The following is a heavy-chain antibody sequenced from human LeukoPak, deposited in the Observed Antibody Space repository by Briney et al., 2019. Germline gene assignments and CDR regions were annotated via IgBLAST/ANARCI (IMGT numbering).Heavy chain of an antibody. D-gene: IGHD3-10*01. J-gene: IGHJ3*02. Sequence: SETLSLTCTVSGGSISSYYWGWIRQPPGKGLEWIGQIYSSGSTYYNPSLESRVTISVEKSKNQFSLNLSSVTAADTAVYYCARVTSYLAFDIFGQGTIVTVSS. CDR3: ARVTSYLAFDI. V-gene: IGHV4-39*07. CDR1: GGSISSYY. CDR2: IYSSGST.